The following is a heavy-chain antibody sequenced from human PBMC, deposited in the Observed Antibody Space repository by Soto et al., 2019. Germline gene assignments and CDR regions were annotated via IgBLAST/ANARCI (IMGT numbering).Heavy chain of an antibody. CDR3: ARGTLAVGLAAPDY. CDR2: IYYSGST. J-gene: IGHJ4*02. CDR1: GGSISSYY. D-gene: IGHD6-13*01. Sequence: SETLSLTCTVSGGSISSYYRSWIRQPPGKGLEWIGYIYYSGSTNYNPSLKSRVTIAVDTSKNKFSLKLSSVTAADSAVYYCARGTLAVGLAAPDYWGQGTLVTGSS. V-gene: IGHV4-59*01.